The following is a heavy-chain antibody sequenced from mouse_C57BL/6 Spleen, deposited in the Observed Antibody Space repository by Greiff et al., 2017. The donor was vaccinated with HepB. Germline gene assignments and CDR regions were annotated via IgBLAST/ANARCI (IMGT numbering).Heavy chain of an antibody. Sequence: QVQLQQPGAELVRPGSSVKLSCKASGYTFTSYWMHWVKQRPIQGLEWIGNIDPSDSETHYNQKFKDKATLTVDKSSSTAYMQLSSLTSEDSAVYYCARRTYGSSSYYAMDYWGQGTSVTVSS. D-gene: IGHD1-1*01. CDR2: IDPSDSET. J-gene: IGHJ4*01. CDR1: GYTFTSYW. V-gene: IGHV1-52*01. CDR3: ARRTYGSSSYYAMDY.